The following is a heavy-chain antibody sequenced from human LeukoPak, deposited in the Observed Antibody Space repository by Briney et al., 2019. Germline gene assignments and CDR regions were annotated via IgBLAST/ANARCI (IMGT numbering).Heavy chain of an antibody. J-gene: IGHJ4*02. Sequence: SETLSLTCTVSGGSISSYYWSWIRQPPGKGLEWIGYTYYSGSTNYNPSLKSRVTISVDTSKNQFSLKLSSVTAADTAVYYCARGGGGDTEDFDYWGQGTLVTVSS. CDR2: TYYSGST. V-gene: IGHV4-59*01. CDR1: GGSISSYY. CDR3: ARGGGGDTEDFDY.